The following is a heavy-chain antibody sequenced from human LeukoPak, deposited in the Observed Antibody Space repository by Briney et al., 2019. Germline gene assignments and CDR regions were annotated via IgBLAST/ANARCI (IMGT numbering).Heavy chain of an antibody. Sequence: SQTLSLTCAISGDSVSGNSVTWNWIRPSPSRGLEWLGRTYYRSTWYNDYAVSVRGRITVNPDTSKNQFSLHLNSVTPEDTAVYYCARRLTQYDCFDPWGQGILVTVSS. V-gene: IGHV6-1*01. CDR3: ARRLTQYDCFDP. CDR2: TYYRSTWYN. D-gene: IGHD2-2*01. CDR1: GDSVSGNSVT. J-gene: IGHJ5*02.